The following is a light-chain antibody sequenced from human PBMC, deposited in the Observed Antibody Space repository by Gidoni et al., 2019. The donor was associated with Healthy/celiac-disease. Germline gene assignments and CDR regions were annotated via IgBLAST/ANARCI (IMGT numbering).Light chain of an antibody. V-gene: IGLV3-1*01. CDR1: NLGDKY. CDR2: QDR. CDR3: QAWDSSTCV. J-gene: IGLJ1*01. Sequence: SYELTHPPSVSVSSGQTASITCSGDNLGDKYACWYQQKPGQSPVLVIYQDRKRPSGIPERFSGSNSGNTATLTISGTQAMDEADYYCQAWDSSTCVFGTGTKVTVL.